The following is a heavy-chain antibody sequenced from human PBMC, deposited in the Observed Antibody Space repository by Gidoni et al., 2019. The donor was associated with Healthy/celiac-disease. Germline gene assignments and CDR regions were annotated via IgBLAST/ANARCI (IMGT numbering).Heavy chain of an antibody. CDR3: AKEHIVVVVAATVSFDY. Sequence: EVQLLESGGGLVQPGGSLRLSCAASGFTFSSYAMNWVRQAPGKGLEWVSAISGSGGSTYYADSVKGRFTISRDNSKNTLYLQMNSLRAEDTAVYYCAKEHIVVVVAATVSFDYWGQGTLVTVSS. CDR2: ISGSGGST. V-gene: IGHV3-23*01. J-gene: IGHJ4*02. D-gene: IGHD2-15*01. CDR1: GFTFSSYA.